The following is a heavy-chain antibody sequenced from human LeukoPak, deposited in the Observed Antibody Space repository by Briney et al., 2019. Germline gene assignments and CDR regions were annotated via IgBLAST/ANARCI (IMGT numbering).Heavy chain of an antibody. CDR2: VSGSGGST. CDR3: AKELRLSSTSYQSDY. V-gene: IGHV3-23*01. J-gene: IGHJ4*02. Sequence: RSGGSLRLSCAASGFTFSDYAMSWVRQAPGKGLERVSSVSGSGGSTYYADSVKGRFTISRDNSKNTLYLQMNGLRAEDTAVYYCAKELRLSSTSYQSDYWGQGTLVTVSS. CDR1: GFTFSDYA. D-gene: IGHD2-2*01.